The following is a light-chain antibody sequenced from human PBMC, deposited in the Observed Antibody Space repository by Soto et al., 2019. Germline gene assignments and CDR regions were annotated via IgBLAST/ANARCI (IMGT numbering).Light chain of an antibody. CDR1: RSVSSRY. V-gene: IGKV3-20*01. CDR2: GAS. Sequence: ESVLTQSPGTLSLSPGEGATLSCRASRSVSSRYLAWYQQKPGQAPRLLIYGASSRATGIPDRFSGSGSGTDFTLTISRLEPEDFAVYHCHQYGYSPNTFGQGTKLEIK. CDR3: HQYGYSPNT. J-gene: IGKJ2*01.